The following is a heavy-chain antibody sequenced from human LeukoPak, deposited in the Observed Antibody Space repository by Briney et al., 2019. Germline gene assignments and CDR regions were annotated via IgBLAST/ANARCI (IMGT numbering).Heavy chain of an antibody. D-gene: IGHD3-10*01. V-gene: IGHV4-4*07. J-gene: IGHJ5*02. CDR1: GGSISSYY. CDR3: ARDSGTTGEVKFDP. Sequence: SETLSLTCTVSGGSISSYYWSWIRQPAGTALEWIGRIYTSGAITYNPSLKSRVTMSVDTSKNQFSLKLSSVTAADTAVYYCARDSGTTGEVKFDPWGQGTLVTVSS. CDR2: IYTSGAI.